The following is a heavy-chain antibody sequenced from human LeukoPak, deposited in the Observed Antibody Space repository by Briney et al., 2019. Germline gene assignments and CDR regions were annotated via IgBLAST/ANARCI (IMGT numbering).Heavy chain of an antibody. CDR1: GFIFSSYA. Sequence: GGSLRLSCAASGFIFSSYAMSWVRQAPGKVLEWVSAISGSGGSTYYADSVKGRFTISRDNSKNTLYLQMNSLRAEDTAVYYCAKDRPLRIRSIAVAVSDYWGQGTLVTVSS. J-gene: IGHJ4*02. CDR3: AKDRPLRIRSIAVAVSDY. V-gene: IGHV3-23*01. CDR2: ISGSGGST. D-gene: IGHD6-19*01.